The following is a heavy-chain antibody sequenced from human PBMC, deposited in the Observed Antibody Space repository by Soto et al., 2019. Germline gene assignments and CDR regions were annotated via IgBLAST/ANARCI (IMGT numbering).Heavy chain of an antibody. Sequence: QVHLVQSGAEVKKPGASVKVSCQGSGYAFTTYGITWVRQAPGQGLEWMGWISAHNGNTNYAQKLQGRDTVTRDTSTSTAYLELRSLRYDDTAVSYCARGRDGDYWGQGALVTVSS. CDR1: GYAFTTYG. J-gene: IGHJ4*02. CDR3: ARGRDGDY. D-gene: IGHD6-6*01. CDR2: ISAHNGNT. V-gene: IGHV1-18*01.